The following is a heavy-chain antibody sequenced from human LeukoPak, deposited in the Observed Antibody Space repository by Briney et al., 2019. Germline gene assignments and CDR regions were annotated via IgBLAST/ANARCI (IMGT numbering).Heavy chain of an antibody. D-gene: IGHD6-19*01. V-gene: IGHV5-51*01. CDR1: GYSFTSYW. J-gene: IGHJ6*02. CDR2: IYPGDSDT. Sequence: PGESLKISCKGSGYSFTSYWIAWVRQMPGKGLEYMGIIYPGDSDTKYSPSFQGQVTISADKSISTAYLQWSSLKASDTAIYYCARYLAVTGTRDYYGMDVWGQGTTVTVSS. CDR3: ARYLAVTGTRDYYGMDV.